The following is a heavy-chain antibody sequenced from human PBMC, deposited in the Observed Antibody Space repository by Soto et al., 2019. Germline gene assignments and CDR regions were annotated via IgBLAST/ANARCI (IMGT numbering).Heavy chain of an antibody. J-gene: IGHJ4*02. CDR2: IKSKTDGGTT. V-gene: IGHV3-15*01. CDR3: TTEMVATIGSLDY. D-gene: IGHD5-12*01. CDR1: GFTFSNAW. Sequence: EVQLVESGGGLVKPGGSLRLSCAASGFTFSNAWMSWVRQAPGKGLEWVGRIKSKTDGGTTDYAAPVKGRFTISRDDSKNTLYLQMNSLKTEDTAVYYCTTEMVATIGSLDYWGQGTLVTVSS.